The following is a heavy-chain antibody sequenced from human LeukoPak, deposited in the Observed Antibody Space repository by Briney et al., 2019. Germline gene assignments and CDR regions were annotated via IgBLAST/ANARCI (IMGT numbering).Heavy chain of an antibody. CDR2: ISPGGDAT. J-gene: IGHJ4*02. V-gene: IGHV3-11*01. CDR1: GFTVSSNY. CDR3: AGGLDIAVAGPGGYFDY. Sequence: GGSLRLSCAASGFTVSSNYMSWIRQAPGKGLEWVSYISPGGDATYFADSVRGRFTISRDNAKNSLYLQMNSLTAEDAAVYYCAGGLDIAVAGPGGYFDYWGQGTLVTVSS. D-gene: IGHD6-19*01.